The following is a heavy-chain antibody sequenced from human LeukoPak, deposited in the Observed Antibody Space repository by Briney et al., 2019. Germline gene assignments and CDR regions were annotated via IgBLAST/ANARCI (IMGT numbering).Heavy chain of an antibody. D-gene: IGHD1-26*01. J-gene: IGHJ3*02. CDR2: IIPIFGTA. CDR3: AREWENAFDI. Sequence: GASVKVSCKASGYTFTSYYMHWVRQAAGQGLEWMGGIIPIFGTANYAQKFQGRVTITADKSTSTAYMELSSLRSEDTAVYYCAREWENAFDIWGQGTMVTVSS. V-gene: IGHV1-69*06. CDR1: GYTFTSYY.